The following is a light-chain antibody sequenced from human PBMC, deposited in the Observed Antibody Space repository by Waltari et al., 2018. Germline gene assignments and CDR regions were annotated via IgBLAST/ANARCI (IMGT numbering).Light chain of an antibody. J-gene: IGKJ2*01. Sequence: IQLTQSPSYLSASVGDRVTMNCRATQGVGDYLAWYQQKPGKAPQLLIYEASTLQSGVPSRFRGSRSGTDFTLTISYLQPEDFATYYCQQLHTYPYTFGQGTKLEIK. CDR2: EAS. CDR1: QGVGDY. CDR3: QQLHTYPYT. V-gene: IGKV1-9*01.